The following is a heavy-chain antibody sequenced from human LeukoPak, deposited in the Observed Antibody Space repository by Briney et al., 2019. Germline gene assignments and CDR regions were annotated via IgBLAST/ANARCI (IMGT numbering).Heavy chain of an antibody. V-gene: IGHV4-31*03. CDR3: ARPVATHDAFDI. CDR2: IYYSGST. Sequence: SQTLSLTCTVSGGSISSGGYYWSWIRQHPGKGLEWIGYIYYSGSTYYNPSLKSRVTISVDTSKNQFSLKLSSVTAADTAVYYCARPVATHDAFDIWGQGTMVTVSS. CDR1: GGSISSGGYY. D-gene: IGHD4-23*01. J-gene: IGHJ3*02.